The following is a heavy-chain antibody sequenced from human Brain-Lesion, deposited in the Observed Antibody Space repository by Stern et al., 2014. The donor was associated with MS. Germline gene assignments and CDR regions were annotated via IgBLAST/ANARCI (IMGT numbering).Heavy chain of an antibody. Sequence: EVQLVESGGGLVKPGGSLRLSGEASGFTFNSYSMNWVRQAPGKGLEWVSSISVGTDYIYYADSVKGRFTISRDNAKNSLFLQMNTLRAEDTGVYYCARVDCSGTNCFYYYYGMDVWGQGTTVTVSS. D-gene: IGHD2-2*01. V-gene: IGHV3-21*01. CDR2: ISVGTDYI. CDR1: GFTFNSYS. CDR3: ARVDCSGTNCFYYYYGMDV. J-gene: IGHJ6*02.